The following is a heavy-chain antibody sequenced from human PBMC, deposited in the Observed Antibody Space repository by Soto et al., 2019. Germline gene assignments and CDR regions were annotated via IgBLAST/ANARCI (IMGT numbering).Heavy chain of an antibody. CDR1: GGSISSRTLW. D-gene: IGHD4-4*01. V-gene: IGHV4-39*01. CDR2: MHYSGSS. Sequence: PSETLSLTCSVSGGSISSRTLWWAWIRQPPGKGLEWIGDMHYSGSSYSSPSLKSRVTLSVDTPKNQLSLKLNSVTAADTAVYYCARHPRDDYNYGGSGIFDYWGQGTLVTVSS. CDR3: ARHPRDDYNYGGSGIFDY. J-gene: IGHJ4*01.